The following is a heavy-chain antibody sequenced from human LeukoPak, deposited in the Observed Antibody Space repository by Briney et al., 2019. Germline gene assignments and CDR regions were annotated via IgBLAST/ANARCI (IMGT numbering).Heavy chain of an antibody. CDR2: IKSKTDGGTT. V-gene: IGHV3-15*01. D-gene: IGHD1-26*01. Sequence: GGSLRLSCAASGFTFSNAWMSWVRQAPGKGLEWVGRIKSKTDGGTTDYAAPVKGRFTISRDDSKNTLYLQMNSLRTEDTAVYYCTTSGSYPPYYYYGMDVWGQGTTVTVSS. CDR3: TTSGSYPPYYYYGMDV. J-gene: IGHJ6*02. CDR1: GFTFSNAW.